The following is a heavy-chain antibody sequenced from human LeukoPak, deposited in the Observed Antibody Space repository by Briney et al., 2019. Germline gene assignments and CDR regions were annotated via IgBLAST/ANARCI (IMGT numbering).Heavy chain of an antibody. J-gene: IGHJ4*02. CDR1: GFTVSSNY. D-gene: IGHD3-10*01. Sequence: GGSLRLSCAASGFTVSSNYMSWVRQAPGKGLEWVSGINWNGGSTGYADSVKGRFTISRDNAKNSLYLQMNSLRAEDTALYYCARAGGFGEQEASYFDYWGQGTLVTVSS. CDR2: INWNGGST. CDR3: ARAGGFGEQEASYFDY. V-gene: IGHV3-20*04.